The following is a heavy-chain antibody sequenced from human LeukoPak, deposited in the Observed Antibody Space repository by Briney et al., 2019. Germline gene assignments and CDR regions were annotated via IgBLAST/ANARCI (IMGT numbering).Heavy chain of an antibody. J-gene: IGHJ5*02. V-gene: IGHV4-39*01. Sequence: SETLSLTCTVSGGSISSSSYYWVWTRQPPGKGLEWIGSIYYSGSTYYNPSLKSRLTISVDTSKNQFSLKLSSVTAADTAVYYCARRKTWFDPWGQGTLVTVSS. CDR1: GGSISSSSYY. CDR2: IYYSGST. CDR3: ARRKTWFDP.